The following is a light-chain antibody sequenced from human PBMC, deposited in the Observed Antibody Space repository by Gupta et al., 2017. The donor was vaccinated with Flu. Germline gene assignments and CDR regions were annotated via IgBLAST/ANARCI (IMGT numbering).Light chain of an antibody. Sequence: QSVLTQPPSVSGAPGPRVTISFTGSSSNIGAGSDVQCYQQLPGTAPKLLIYGNTNRPSGVPDRFSGSKSGTSASLAITGLQAEDEADYYCQSYDSSLSGFYVFGTGTKVTVL. V-gene: IGLV1-40*01. J-gene: IGLJ1*01. CDR2: GNT. CDR3: QSYDSSLSGFYV. CDR1: SSNIGAGSD.